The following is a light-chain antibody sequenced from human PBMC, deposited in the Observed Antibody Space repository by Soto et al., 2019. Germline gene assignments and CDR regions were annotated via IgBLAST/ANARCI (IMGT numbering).Light chain of an antibody. V-gene: IGKV1-5*01. CDR1: QSIRSW. J-gene: IGKJ2*01. Sequence: DIQMTQFPSTLSASVGDRVTITCRASQSIRSWLAWYQQKPGKAPKLLIYDGSSLQSGVPSGFSGSGSGTEFPLTLHRLQPDDFGTYYCQQYSAYPYTFGQGTKVETK. CDR3: QQYSAYPYT. CDR2: DGS.